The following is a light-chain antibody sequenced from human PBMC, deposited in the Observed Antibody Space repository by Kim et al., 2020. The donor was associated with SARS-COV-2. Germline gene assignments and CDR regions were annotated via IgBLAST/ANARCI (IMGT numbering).Light chain of an antibody. Sequence: QYFTIPRTGTSSDVGSYNLVSWYQQHPGKAPKLMIYEVSKRPSGVSNRFSGSKSGNTASLTISGLQAEDEADYYCCSYAGSSTFVFGGGTQLTVL. CDR3: CSYAGSSTFV. V-gene: IGLV2-23*02. J-gene: IGLJ3*02. CDR2: EVS. CDR1: SSDVGSYNL.